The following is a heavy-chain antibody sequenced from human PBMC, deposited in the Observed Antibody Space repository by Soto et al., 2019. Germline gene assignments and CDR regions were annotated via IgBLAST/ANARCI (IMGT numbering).Heavy chain of an antibody. J-gene: IGHJ4*02. CDR2: ISYDGRNK. D-gene: IGHD1-26*01. CDR3: ASLVGATTLYGFDY. V-gene: IGHV3-30*04. CDR1: GFTFSSYA. Sequence: QVQLVESGGGVVQPGRSLRLSCAASGFTFSSYAMHWVRQAPGKGLEWVAVISYDGRNKYYADSVKGRFTISRENSKNTLYLQMNILRAEDTAVYYCASLVGATTLYGFDYWGQGTLVTVSS.